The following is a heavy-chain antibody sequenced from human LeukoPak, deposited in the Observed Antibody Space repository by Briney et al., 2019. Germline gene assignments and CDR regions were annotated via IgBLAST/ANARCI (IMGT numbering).Heavy chain of an antibody. CDR2: FYNGGST. CDR1: GGSFSGYY. Sequence: SETLSLTCAVYGGSFSGYYWSWIRQPPGKGLEWIGHFYNGGSTDYNPSLKSRVSMSGDTSKNQFSLNLRSVTAADTAVYLCATNAGAAAFDAFDIWGQGTMVTVSS. CDR3: ATNAGAAAFDAFDI. V-gene: IGHV4-34*10. J-gene: IGHJ3*02. D-gene: IGHD6-13*01.